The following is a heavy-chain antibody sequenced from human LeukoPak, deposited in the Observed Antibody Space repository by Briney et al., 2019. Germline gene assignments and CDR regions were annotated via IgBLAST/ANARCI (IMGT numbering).Heavy chain of an antibody. V-gene: IGHV4-38-2*02. CDR1: SYSIGSDYY. CDR2: IYRTGST. J-gene: IGHJ4*02. CDR3: ARDLSITMIQGVTFDY. D-gene: IGHD3-10*01. Sequence: PSETLSLTCTVSSYSIGSDYYWGWIRQPPEKGLEWIGNIYRTGSTYYNPSLTSRVTISIDTSKNQFSLKLSSVTAADTAVYFCARDLSITMIQGVTFDYWGQGALVTVSS.